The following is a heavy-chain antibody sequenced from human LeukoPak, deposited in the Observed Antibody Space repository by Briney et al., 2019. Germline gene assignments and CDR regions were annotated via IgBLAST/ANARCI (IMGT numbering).Heavy chain of an antibody. CDR2: ISSADAT. CDR3: ARAKMDTFNLLDS. V-gene: IGHV3-66*02. D-gene: IGHD5-24*01. J-gene: IGHJ4*02. Sequence: PGGSLRLSCAASGFTVGSYYMSWVRQAPGKGLEWVSLISSADATLYADSVKGRFTISRDNSKSTLYLQMNSLRPEDTAVYFCARAKMDTFNLLDSWGQGTLVTVSS. CDR1: GFTVGSYY.